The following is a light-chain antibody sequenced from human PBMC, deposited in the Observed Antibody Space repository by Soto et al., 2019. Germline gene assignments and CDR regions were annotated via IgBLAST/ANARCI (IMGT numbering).Light chain of an antibody. V-gene: IGLV2-14*01. CDR2: DVS. CDR1: SRDVGGYNY. CDR3: SSYTSSSTPHYV. Sequence: QSVLTQPASGSGSPGQSITISCPGTSRDVGGYNYVSWYQQHPGKAPKLMIYDVSNRPSGVSNRFSGSKSGNTASLTISGLQAEDEADYYCSSYTSSSTPHYVFGTGTKVTVL. J-gene: IGLJ1*01.